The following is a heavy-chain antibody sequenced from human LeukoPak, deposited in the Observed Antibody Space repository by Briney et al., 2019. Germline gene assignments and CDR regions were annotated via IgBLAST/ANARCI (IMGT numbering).Heavy chain of an antibody. D-gene: IGHD6-19*01. CDR3: ARDSLSPAYSSGPHHFYGMDV. J-gene: IGHJ6*02. CDR1: GFTVSSNY. CDR2: IYSGGST. Sequence: PGGSLRLSCAASGFTVSSNYMSWDRQAPGKGLEWVSIIYSGGSTYYADSVKGRFTISRDNSKNTLYLQMNSLRAEDTAVYYCARDSLSPAYSSGPHHFYGMDVWGQGTTVTVSS. V-gene: IGHV3-53*01.